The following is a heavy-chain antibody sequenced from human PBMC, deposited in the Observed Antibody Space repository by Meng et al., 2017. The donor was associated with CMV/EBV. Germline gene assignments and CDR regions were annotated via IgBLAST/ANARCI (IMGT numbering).Heavy chain of an antibody. CDR3: ARDSVSGENWFDP. CDR2: INPNSGGT. Sequence: ASVKVSCKASGYTFTGYYMHWVRQAPGQGLEWMGWINPNSGGTNYAQKFQGRVTMTRDTSISTAYVELSRLGSDDTAVYYCARDSVSGENWFDPWGQGTLVTVSS. V-gene: IGHV1-2*02. J-gene: IGHJ5*02. D-gene: IGHD5/OR15-5a*01. CDR1: GYTFTGYY.